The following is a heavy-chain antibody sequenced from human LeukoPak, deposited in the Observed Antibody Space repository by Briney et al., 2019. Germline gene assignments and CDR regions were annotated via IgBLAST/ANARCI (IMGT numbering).Heavy chain of an antibody. D-gene: IGHD6-13*01. J-gene: IGHJ4*02. V-gene: IGHV3-53*04. CDR2: IYSGGST. Sequence: GGSLRLSCAASGFTVSSNYMSWVRQAPGKGLEWVSVIYSGGSTYYADSVKGRFTISRHNSKNTLYLQMNSLRAKDTAVYYCATAIAAAGTAGYGYWGQGTLVTVSS. CDR1: GFTVSSNY. CDR3: ATAIAAAGTAGYGY.